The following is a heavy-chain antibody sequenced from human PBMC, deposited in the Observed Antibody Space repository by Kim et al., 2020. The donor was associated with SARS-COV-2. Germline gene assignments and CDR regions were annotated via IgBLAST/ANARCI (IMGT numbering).Heavy chain of an antibody. CDR3: ARYSSNWGWGGFDI. V-gene: IGHV4-61*01. CDR1: GGSVSSGSYY. D-gene: IGHD6-13*01. CDR2: IYYSGST. J-gene: IGHJ3*02. Sequence: SETLSLTCTVSGGSVSSGSYYWSWIRQPPGKGLEWIGYIYYSGSTNYNPSLKIRVTISVDTSKNQFSLKLSSVTAADTAVYYCARYSSNWGWGGFDIWGQGTMVTVSS.